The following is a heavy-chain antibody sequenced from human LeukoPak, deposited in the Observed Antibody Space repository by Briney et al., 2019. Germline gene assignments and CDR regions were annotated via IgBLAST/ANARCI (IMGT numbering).Heavy chain of an antibody. CDR1: GFTFSSYW. Sequence: GGSLRLSCAASGFTFSSYWMSWVRQAPGKGLEWVANIKQDGSEKYYVDSVKGRFTISRDNAKNSLYLQMNSLRAEDTAVYYCARDSAYYYGSGSYSVYYYYYHGMDVWGQGTTVTVSS. J-gene: IGHJ6*02. D-gene: IGHD3-10*01. V-gene: IGHV3-7*01. CDR3: ARDSAYYYGSGSYSVYYYYYHGMDV. CDR2: IKQDGSEK.